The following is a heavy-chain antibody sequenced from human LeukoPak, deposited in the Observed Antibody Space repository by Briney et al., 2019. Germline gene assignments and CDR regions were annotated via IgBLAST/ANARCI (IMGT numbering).Heavy chain of an antibody. J-gene: IGHJ6*02. CDR2: IYYSGST. CDR1: GGSISSGDYY. V-gene: IGHV4-30-4*01. D-gene: IGHD4-17*01. CDR3: ARGFDGDYVPDVYYYGLDV. Sequence: SETLSLTCTDSGGSISSGDYYWSWIRQPPGKGLEWIRYIYYSGSTYYNPSLKSRVTISVDTSKNQFSLKLSSVTAADTAVYYCARGFDGDYVPDVYYYGLDVWGQGTTVIVSS.